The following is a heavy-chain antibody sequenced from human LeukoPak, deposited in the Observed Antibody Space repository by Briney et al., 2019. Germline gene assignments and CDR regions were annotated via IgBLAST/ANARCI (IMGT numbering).Heavy chain of an antibody. D-gene: IGHD3-10*01. Sequence: PGGSLRLSCAASGFTFSSYWMSWVRQAPGKGLEWAANIKQDGSEKYYVDSVKGRFTISRDNAKNSLYLQMNSLRAEDTAVYYCARDYYGSGSSHNYWGQGTLVTVSS. CDR2: IKQDGSEK. V-gene: IGHV3-7*01. CDR3: ARDYYGSGSSHNY. J-gene: IGHJ4*02. CDR1: GFTFSSYW.